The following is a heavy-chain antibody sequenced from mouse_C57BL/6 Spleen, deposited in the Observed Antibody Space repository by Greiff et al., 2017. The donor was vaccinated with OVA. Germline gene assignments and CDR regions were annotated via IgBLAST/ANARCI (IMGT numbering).Heavy chain of an antibody. Sequence: QVQLQQSGPGLVQPSQSLSITCTVSGFSLTSYGVHWVRQSPGKGLEWLGVIWRGGSTDYNAAFMSRLSITKDNSKSQVFFKMNSLQADDTAIYYCAKKGYSNYVYAMDYWGQGTSVTVSS. V-gene: IGHV2-5*01. D-gene: IGHD2-5*01. CDR1: GFSLTSYG. J-gene: IGHJ4*01. CDR3: AKKGYSNYVYAMDY. CDR2: IWRGGST.